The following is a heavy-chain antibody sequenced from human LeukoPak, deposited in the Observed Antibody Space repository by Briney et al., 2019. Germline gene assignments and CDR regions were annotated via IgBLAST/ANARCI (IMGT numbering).Heavy chain of an antibody. J-gene: IGHJ6*03. D-gene: IGHD3/OR15-3a*01. V-gene: IGHV3-74*01. Sequence: SGGSLRLSCAASGFTFSSYWMHWVRHAPGKGLVWVSRINSDGSSTSYADSVKGRFTISRDNAKNSVSLQMNSLRAEDTAVYFCARPTWTNYMDVWGKGTAVTISS. CDR1: GFTFSSYW. CDR3: ARPTWTNYMDV. CDR2: INSDGSST.